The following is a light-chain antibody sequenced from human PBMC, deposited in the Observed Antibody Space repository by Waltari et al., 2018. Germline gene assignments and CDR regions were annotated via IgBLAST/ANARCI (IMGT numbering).Light chain of an antibody. CDR1: SPTIGAGYD. CDR3: QSYDSSLSGSRV. CDR2: GNS. Sequence: QSVLTQPPSVSGAPGQRGTTSCTGSSPTIGAGYDVHWYQQLPVTAPKLLIYGNSNRPSGVPDRFSGSKSGTSASLAITGLQAEDEADYYCQSYDSSLSGSRVFGGGTKLTVL. V-gene: IGLV1-40*01. J-gene: IGLJ3*02.